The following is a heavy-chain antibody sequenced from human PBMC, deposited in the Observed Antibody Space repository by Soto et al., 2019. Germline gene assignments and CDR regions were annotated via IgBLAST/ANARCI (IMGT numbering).Heavy chain of an antibody. Sequence: EVQVVESGGGLIQPGGSLRLSCAGSGFTFSNYNMDWVRQAPGKGLEWISYISTTSRTIFYADSVKGRFTISRDNARNSLFLQMNSLRDEDTAVYYCARDGSRGYDMVVWGQGTTVIVSS. J-gene: IGHJ6*02. D-gene: IGHD1-1*01. CDR3: ARDGSRGYDMVV. CDR1: GFTFSNYN. V-gene: IGHV3-48*02. CDR2: ISTTSRTI.